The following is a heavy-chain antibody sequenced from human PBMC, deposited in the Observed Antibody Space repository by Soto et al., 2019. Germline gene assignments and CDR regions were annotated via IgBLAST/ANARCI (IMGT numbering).Heavy chain of an antibody. CDR1: GMTFINAW. Sequence: PGGSLRLSCTASGMTFINAWMNWVRQAPGKGPEWVGRIKKKIDGGTTDYAAPVKGRFSISRDDSKNTLYLQMNSLRTEDTAVYYCTTREFAFGSGYPKYFETWGRGT. V-gene: IGHV3-15*01. CDR3: TTREFAFGSGYPKYFET. CDR2: IKKKIDGGTT. D-gene: IGHD3-3*01. J-gene: IGHJ4*02.